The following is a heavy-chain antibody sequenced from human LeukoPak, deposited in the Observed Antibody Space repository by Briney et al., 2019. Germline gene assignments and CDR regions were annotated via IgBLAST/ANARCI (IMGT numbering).Heavy chain of an antibody. D-gene: IGHD1-26*01. CDR2: INPNSGGT. CDR1: GYTFTGYY. J-gene: IGHJ4*02. V-gene: IGHV1-2*02. Sequence: ASVKVSCKASGYTFTGYYMHWVRQAPGQGLEWMGWINPNSGGTNFAQKFQGRVTMTRDTSISTAYMKLSRLRSDDMAVYYCARGDSGSYLWDYWGQGTLVTVSS. CDR3: ARGDSGSYLWDY.